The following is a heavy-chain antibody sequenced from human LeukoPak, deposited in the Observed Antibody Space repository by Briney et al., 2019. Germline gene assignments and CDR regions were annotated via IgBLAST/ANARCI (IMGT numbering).Heavy chain of an antibody. CDR3: ARGGPEHAFDY. Sequence: SETLSLTCAVSGGSISNGGYSWSWIRQPPGKGLEWIGYIYHSGSTYYNPSLKSRVTISVDRSKNQFSLKLSSVTAADTAVYYCARGGPEHAFDYWGQGTLVTVSS. CDR2: IYHSGST. J-gene: IGHJ4*02. V-gene: IGHV4-30-2*01. CDR1: GGSISNGGYS.